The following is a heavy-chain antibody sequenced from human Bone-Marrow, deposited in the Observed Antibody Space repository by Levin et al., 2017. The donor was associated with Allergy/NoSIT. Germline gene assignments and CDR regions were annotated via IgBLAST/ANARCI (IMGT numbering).Heavy chain of an antibody. D-gene: IGHD3-22*01. CDR1: GHTLTEVT. CDR3: VTDYYDTSSLYGYFGS. J-gene: IGHJ4*02. V-gene: IGHV1-24*01. CDR2: FDPELGET. Sequence: KAGESLKISCKVSGHTLTEVTLHWVRQSPGKGLEWMGGFDPELGETTYAQKFQGRVTVTEDTSTDTAYLELSGLISEDTAVYYCVTDYYDTSSLYGYFGSWGQGTLVIVSS.